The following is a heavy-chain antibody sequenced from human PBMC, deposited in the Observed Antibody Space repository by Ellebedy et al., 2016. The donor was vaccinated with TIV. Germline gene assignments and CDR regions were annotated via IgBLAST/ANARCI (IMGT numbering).Heavy chain of an antibody. J-gene: IGHJ4*02. CDR1: GDSVSSNSPT. D-gene: IGHD6-19*01. CDR2: TYYRSKWYY. CDR3: ARYNSGWKIFDY. Sequence: SQTLSLTCAISGDSVSSNSPTWNWIRQSPSRGLAWLGRTYYRSKWYYEYAVSVYSRITINPDTSKNQFSLQLNSVTPEDTAVYYCARYNSGWKIFDYWGQGTLVTVSS. V-gene: IGHV6-1*01.